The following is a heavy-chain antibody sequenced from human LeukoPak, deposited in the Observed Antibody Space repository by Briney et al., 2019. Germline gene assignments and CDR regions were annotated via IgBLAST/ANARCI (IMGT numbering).Heavy chain of an antibody. CDR3: AKVPAYSGSYLGD. CDR2: ISYDGSNK. D-gene: IGHD1-26*01. Sequence: GGSLRLSCAASGFTFSSYGMHWVRQAPGKGLEWVAVISYDGSNKYYADSVKGRFTISRDNSKNTLYLQMNSLRAEDTAVYYCAKVPAYSGSYLGDWGQGTLVTVSS. V-gene: IGHV3-30*18. J-gene: IGHJ4*02. CDR1: GFTFSSYG.